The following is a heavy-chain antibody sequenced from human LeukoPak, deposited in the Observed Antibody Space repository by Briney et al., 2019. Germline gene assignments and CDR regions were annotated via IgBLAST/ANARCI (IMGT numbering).Heavy chain of an antibody. CDR2: IYTSGST. CDR3: ARGPPNFWSGCYSTFDY. J-gene: IGHJ4*02. Sequence: SETLSLTCTVSGGSISSGSYYWSWIRQPAGKGLEWIGRIYTSGSTNYNPSLKSRVTISVDTSKNQFSLKLSSVTAADTAVYYCARGPPNFWSGCYSTFDYWGQGTLVTVSS. CDR1: GGSISSGSYY. V-gene: IGHV4-61*02. D-gene: IGHD3-3*01.